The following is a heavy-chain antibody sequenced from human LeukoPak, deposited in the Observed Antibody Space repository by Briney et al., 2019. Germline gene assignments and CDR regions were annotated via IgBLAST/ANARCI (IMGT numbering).Heavy chain of an antibody. D-gene: IGHD1-26*01. CDR1: GYTFTTYG. CDR3: AKIAETSGSYGQGYDY. CDR2: ITNNGANT. J-gene: IGHJ4*02. V-gene: IGHV3-23*01. Sequence: QPGGTLRLSCVASGYTFTTYGMSWVRQAPGKGLEWVSGITNNGANTYYADSVKGRFTISRDNSKNTLYLQMNSLRVEDTAVYYCAKIAETSGSYGQGYDYWGQGTLVTVSS.